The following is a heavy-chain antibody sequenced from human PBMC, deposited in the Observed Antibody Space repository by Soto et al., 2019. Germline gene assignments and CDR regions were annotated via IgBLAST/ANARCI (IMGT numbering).Heavy chain of an antibody. Sequence: QVQLVQSGAEVKKPGSSVKVSCKASGGTFSSYAISWVRQAPGQGLEWMGGIIPIFGTANYAQKFQGRVTITADESTSTASMELSSLRSEGTAVYYCGRSWYYYPGMDVWGQGSRVTVCS. CDR2: IIPIFGTA. V-gene: IGHV1-69*01. CDR3: GRSWYYYPGMDV. CDR1: GGTFSSYA. J-gene: IGHJ6*01. D-gene: IGHD6-13*01.